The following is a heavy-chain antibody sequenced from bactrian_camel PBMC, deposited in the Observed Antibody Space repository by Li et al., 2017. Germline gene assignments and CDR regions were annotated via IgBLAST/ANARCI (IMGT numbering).Heavy chain of an antibody. CDR1: GYTVSSTR. CDR2: IGRDGIT. Sequence: HVQLVESGGGSVQAGGSLRLSCAASGYTVSSTRMGWFRQAPGKEREGIARIGRDGITMYSDSVEGRFTISHDNAANTLYLQMNSLKPEDTAMYYCAAAVGLPDLLRGGYLSARSYDYWGHGTQVTVS. CDR3: AAAVGLPDLLRGGYLSARSYDY. D-gene: IGHD3*01. V-gene: IGHV3S53*01. J-gene: IGHJ4*01.